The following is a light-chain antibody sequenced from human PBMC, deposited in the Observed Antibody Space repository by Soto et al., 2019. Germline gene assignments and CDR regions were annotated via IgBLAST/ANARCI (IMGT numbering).Light chain of an antibody. Sequence: DIQMTQSPSSLSASIGDRVTITCRASQGISKYLPWYQQKPGKVPKLLIYAASTLQSGVPSRFSGSGSGTDFTLTISSLQPEDVATYYCQKYNTVPWTFGQGTKVEIK. CDR1: QGISKY. J-gene: IGKJ1*01. CDR2: AAS. CDR3: QKYNTVPWT. V-gene: IGKV1-27*01.